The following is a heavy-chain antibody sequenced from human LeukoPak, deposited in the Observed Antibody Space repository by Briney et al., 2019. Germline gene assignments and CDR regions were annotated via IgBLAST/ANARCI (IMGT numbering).Heavy chain of an antibody. V-gene: IGHV3-23*01. Sequence: GGSLRLSCTASGFTFRTYAMNWVRQAPGKGLEWLSGISGSGNGTYYADSVKGRFTISRDNSKNVVYLQMNSLPGKDAGTFYCAKLTMSAFDSWGKGTLLIVSS. D-gene: IGHD3-10*02. CDR2: ISGSGNGT. CDR1: GFTFRTYA. J-gene: IGHJ4*02. CDR3: AKLTMSAFDS.